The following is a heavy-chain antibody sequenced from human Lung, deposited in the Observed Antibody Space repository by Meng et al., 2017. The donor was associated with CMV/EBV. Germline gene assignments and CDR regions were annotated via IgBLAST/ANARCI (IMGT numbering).Heavy chain of an antibody. J-gene: IGHJ5*02. CDR1: GGTFSSYA. V-gene: IGHV1-69*05. CDR3: ARGGSSSWSRRYNWFDP. Sequence: SVXVSCKASGGTFSSYAISWVRQAPGQGLEWMGGIIPIFGTANYAQKFQGRVTITTDESTSTAYMELSSLRSEDTAVYYCARGGSSSWSRRYNWFDPWGQGTLVTVSS. D-gene: IGHD6-13*01. CDR2: IIPIFGTA.